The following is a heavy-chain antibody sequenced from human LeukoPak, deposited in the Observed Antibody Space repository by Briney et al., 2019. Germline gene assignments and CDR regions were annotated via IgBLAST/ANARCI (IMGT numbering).Heavy chain of an antibody. D-gene: IGHD3-10*01. Sequence: ASVKVSCKVSGYTLTELSMHWVRQAPGKGLEWMGSFDPEDGETIYAQKFQGRVTMTEDTSTDTAYMELSSLRSEDTAVYYCATRLLWFVELFRGSLGYWGQGTLVTVSS. CDR3: ATRLLWFVELFRGSLGY. CDR2: FDPEDGET. J-gene: IGHJ4*02. V-gene: IGHV1-24*01. CDR1: GYTLTELS.